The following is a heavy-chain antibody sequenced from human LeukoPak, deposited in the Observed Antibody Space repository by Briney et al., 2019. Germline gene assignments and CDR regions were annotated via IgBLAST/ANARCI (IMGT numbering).Heavy chain of an antibody. V-gene: IGHV3-30*03. D-gene: IGHD2-2*01. CDR1: GFSFTNYA. CDR3: ARDREGLALGYCSSTSCYLFDY. Sequence: GGSLRLSCTGSGFSFTNYAMHWVRQAPGEGLEWVAVISYDESKIYYADSVKGRFTISRDLSTNTLYLQMNSLTTEDTAMYYCARDREGLALGYCSSTSCYLFDYWGQGTLVTVSS. J-gene: IGHJ4*02. CDR2: ISYDESKI.